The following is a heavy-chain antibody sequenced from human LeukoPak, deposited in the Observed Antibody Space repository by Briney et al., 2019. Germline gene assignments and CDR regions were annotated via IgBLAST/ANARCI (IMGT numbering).Heavy chain of an antibody. CDR3: ARDSFTRGDY. Sequence: GGSLRLSCAASGLTFSDDWMSWVRQAPGKGLEWVANINGDGSAKYYADSVKGRFTISRDNAKNSLYLQMNSLGADDTAVYYCARDSFTRGDYWGQGILVTVSS. V-gene: IGHV3-7*01. D-gene: IGHD2-2*01. CDR2: INGDGSAK. J-gene: IGHJ4*02. CDR1: GLTFSDDW.